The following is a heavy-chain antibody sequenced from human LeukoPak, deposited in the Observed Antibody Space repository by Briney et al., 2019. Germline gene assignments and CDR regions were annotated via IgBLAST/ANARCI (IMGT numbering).Heavy chain of an antibody. CDR3: AKDIGLDTGYFHH. J-gene: IGHJ1*01. V-gene: IGHV3-30*02. CDR2: IREDGGNK. D-gene: IGHD3/OR15-3a*01. CDR1: GFIFSSYG. Sequence: PGGSLRLSCAASGFIFSSYGMHWVRQAPGKGLEWVAFIREDGGNKYYADSVKGRCTISRDNSKNTLYLQLNSLRPEDTGVYYCAKDIGLDTGYFHHWGQGTLVTVSS.